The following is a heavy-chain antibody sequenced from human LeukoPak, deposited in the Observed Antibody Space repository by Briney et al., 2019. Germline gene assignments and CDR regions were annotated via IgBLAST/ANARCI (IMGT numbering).Heavy chain of an antibody. V-gene: IGHV3-30*18. CDR2: ISYNGNNK. CDR3: AKDFWNYESTGFFDY. Sequence: GGSLRLSCAASGFTFSRNGMHWVRQAPGKGLEWVAVISYNGNNKYYGDSVKGRFTISRDNSNNTLYLQMNSLRAEDTAVYYCAKDFWNYESTGFFDYWGQGTLVTVSS. J-gene: IGHJ4*02. CDR1: GFTFSRNG. D-gene: IGHD3-22*01.